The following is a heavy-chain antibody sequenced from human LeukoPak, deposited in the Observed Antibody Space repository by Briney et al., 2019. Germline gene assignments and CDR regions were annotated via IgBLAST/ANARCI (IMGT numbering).Heavy chain of an antibody. CDR1: GFTFSSYW. V-gene: IGHV3-74*01. D-gene: IGHD3-22*01. Sequence: AGSLRLSCAASGFTFSSYWMHWVRQAPGKGLVWVSRINIYESSTSYADSVKGRFTISRDNAKNTLYLQMNSLRAEDTAVYYCARDRRYYDSSGYRGQAFDIWGQGVMGTVSS. J-gene: IGHJ3*02. CDR2: INIYESST. CDR3: ARDRRYYDSSGYRGQAFDI.